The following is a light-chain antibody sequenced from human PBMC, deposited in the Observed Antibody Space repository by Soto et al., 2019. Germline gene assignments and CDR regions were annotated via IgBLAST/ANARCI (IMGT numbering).Light chain of an antibody. Sequence: QSVLTQPPSVSEAPRQRVTISCSGSSSNIANNAVNWYQQLPGKAPKLLMFYDNLLPSGVSDRFSGSKSGTSASLAISGLQSEDEADYYCAAWDDSLNGYVFGTGPKVTVL. CDR2: YDN. V-gene: IGLV1-36*01. CDR3: AAWDDSLNGYV. J-gene: IGLJ1*01. CDR1: SSNIANNA.